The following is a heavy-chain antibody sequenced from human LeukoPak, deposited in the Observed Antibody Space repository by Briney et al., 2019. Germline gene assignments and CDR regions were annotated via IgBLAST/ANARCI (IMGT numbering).Heavy chain of an antibody. D-gene: IGHD2-15*01. V-gene: IGHV3-66*01. CDR3: ARGGVLPVDY. J-gene: IGHJ4*02. CDR2: IYSGGST. Sequence: GGSLRLSCAAPGFTVSSNYMSWARQAPGKGLEWVSVIYSGGSTYYADSVKGRFTISRDNSKNTLYLQMNSLRAEDTAVYYCARGGVLPVDYWGQGTLVTVSS. CDR1: GFTVSSNY.